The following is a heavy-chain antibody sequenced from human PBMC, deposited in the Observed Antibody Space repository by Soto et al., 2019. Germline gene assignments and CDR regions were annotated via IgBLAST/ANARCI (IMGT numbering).Heavy chain of an antibody. CDR1: GGSISSYY. V-gene: IGHV4-59*08. D-gene: IGHD3-9*01. CDR3: ARLEGLATISYYFDF. CDR2: IYYSGST. J-gene: IGHJ4*02. Sequence: SETLSLTCTVSGGSISSYYWSWIRQPPGKGLEWIGYIYYSGSTYYNPSLKTRVTISLDTSKNQFSLKLNSVTAADSAVYFCARLEGLATISYYFDFWGQGALVTVSS.